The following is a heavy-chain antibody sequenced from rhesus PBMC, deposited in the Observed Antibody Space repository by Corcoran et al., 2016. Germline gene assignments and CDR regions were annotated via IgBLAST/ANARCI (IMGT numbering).Heavy chain of an antibody. V-gene: IGHV3-134*01. Sequence: DVQLVESGGALAQPGGSLRLSCAASGFTFDDYAMSWVRQAPGKGLEGVSRISWECGSTYYANSVKGRFTISRDNATNTLYLQMDRLRAEDTALYYCSRDNWSAWGQGVLVTVSS. J-gene: IGHJ4*01. D-gene: IGHD1-26*01. CDR1: GFTFDDYA. CDR3: SRDNWSA. CDR2: ISWECGST.